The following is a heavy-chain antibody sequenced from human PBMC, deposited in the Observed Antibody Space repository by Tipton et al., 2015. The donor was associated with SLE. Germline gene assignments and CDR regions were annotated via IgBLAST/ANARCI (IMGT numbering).Heavy chain of an antibody. J-gene: IGHJ3*02. D-gene: IGHD2-2*01. Sequence: SLRLSCAASGFTFDDYTMHWVRQAPGKGLEWVSLISWDGGSTYYADSVKGRFTISRDNSKNSLYLQMNSLRTEDTALYYCAKDSGYCSSTSCYTDAFDIWGQGTMVTVSS. CDR3: AKDSGYCSSTSCYTDAFDI. CDR1: GFTFDDYT. CDR2: ISWDGGST. V-gene: IGHV3-43*01.